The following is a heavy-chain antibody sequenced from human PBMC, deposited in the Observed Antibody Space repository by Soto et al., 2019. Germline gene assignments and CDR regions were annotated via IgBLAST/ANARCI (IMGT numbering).Heavy chain of an antibody. CDR3: ARSSVRDGYNKRFFGD. J-gene: IGHJ4*02. CDR1: GFTFRDYY. D-gene: IGHD5-12*01. Sequence: GGSLRLSCPASGFTFRDYYMSWIRQAPGKGLEWVSYISSSSSYTNYADSVKGRFTISRDNAKISLYLQMNSLRAEDTAVYYCARSSVRDGYNKRFFGDWGQGTLVTVSS. V-gene: IGHV3-11*06. CDR2: ISSSSSYT.